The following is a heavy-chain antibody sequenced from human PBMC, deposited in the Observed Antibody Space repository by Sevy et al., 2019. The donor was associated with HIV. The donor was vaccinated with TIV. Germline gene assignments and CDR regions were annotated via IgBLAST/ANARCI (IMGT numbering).Heavy chain of an antibody. D-gene: IGHD7-27*01. J-gene: IGHJ6*03. CDR2: IYYSGST. CDR1: GGSISSYY. V-gene: IGHV4-59*08. Sequence: SETLSLTCTVSGGSISSYYWSWIRQPPGKGLEWIGYIYYSGSTNYNPSLKSRVTISVDTSKNQFSLKLSSVTAADTAVYYCARITGDSFYYYYMDVWGKGTTVTVSS. CDR3: ARITGDSFYYYYMDV.